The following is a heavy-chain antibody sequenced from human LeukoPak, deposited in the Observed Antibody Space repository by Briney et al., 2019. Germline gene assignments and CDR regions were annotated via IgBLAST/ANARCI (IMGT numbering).Heavy chain of an antibody. V-gene: IGHV4-4*02. CDR3: AREPIAAAGIRWFDP. D-gene: IGHD6-13*01. J-gene: IGHJ5*02. CDR2: IYHSGST. Sequence: SETLSLTCAVSGGSISSSNWWSWVRQPPGKGLEWIGEIYHSGSTNYNPSLKSRVTISVDKSKNQFSLKLSSVTAADTAVYYCAREPIAAAGIRWFDPWGQGTLVTVSS. CDR1: GGSISSSNW.